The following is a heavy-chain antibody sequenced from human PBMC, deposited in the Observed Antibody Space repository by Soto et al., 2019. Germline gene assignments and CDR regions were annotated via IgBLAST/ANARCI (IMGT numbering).Heavy chain of an antibody. CDR3: AREHVERATGYFDY. J-gene: IGHJ4*02. CDR1: GGSISSGGYY. CDR2: IYYSGST. D-gene: IGHD4-4*01. V-gene: IGHV4-31*03. Sequence: QVQLQESGPGLVKPSQTLSLTCTVSGGSISSGGYYWSWIRQHPGKGLGWIGYIYYSGSTYYNPSLKRRVTISVDTSKNQFSLKLSSVTAADTAVYYCAREHVERATGYFDYWGQGTLVTVSS.